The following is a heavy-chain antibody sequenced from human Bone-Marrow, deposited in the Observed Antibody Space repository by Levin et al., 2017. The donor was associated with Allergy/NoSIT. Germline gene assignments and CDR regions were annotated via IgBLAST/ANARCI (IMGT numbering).Heavy chain of an antibody. CDR2: ISSTSSRI. J-gene: IGHJ4*02. CDR3: ARDFHDITTGIFDF. Sequence: GGSLRPSCEASGFSLSTRSMNWVRQAPGKGPEWLSYISSTSSRIQYTDSVKGRFTISRDNAKNSLYLQMNNLRVEDTAVYYCARDFHDITTGIFDFWGQGTRVTVSS. CDR1: GFSLSTRS. V-gene: IGHV3-48*04. D-gene: IGHD3-9*01.